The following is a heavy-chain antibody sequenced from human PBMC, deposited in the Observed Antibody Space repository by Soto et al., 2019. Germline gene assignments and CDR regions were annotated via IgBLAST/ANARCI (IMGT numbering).Heavy chain of an antibody. Sequence: GGSLRLSCAASEFSFDDSAMSWVRQAPGKGLEWVSSITYTGVSTYYADSVKGRFTISRDNSKNTLYLQMNSLRAEDTAVYYCARDRIAVAGNPEYFQHWGQGTLVTVSS. CDR1: EFSFDDSA. D-gene: IGHD6-19*01. J-gene: IGHJ1*01. V-gene: IGHV3-23*01. CDR2: ITYTGVST. CDR3: ARDRIAVAGNPEYFQH.